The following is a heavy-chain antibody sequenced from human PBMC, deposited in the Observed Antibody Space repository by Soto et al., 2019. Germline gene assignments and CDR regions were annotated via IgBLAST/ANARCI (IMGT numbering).Heavy chain of an antibody. V-gene: IGHV3-21*01. CDR2: ISSSSSYI. Sequence: EVQLVESGGGLVKPGGSLRLSCAASGFTFSSYSMNWVRQAPGKGLEWVSSISSSSSYIYYADSVKGRFTISRDNAKNSLYLQMNGLRAEDTAVYYCASSYCGGDCYPPRSYWYFDLWGRGTLVTVSS. CDR3: ASSYCGGDCYPPRSYWYFDL. CDR1: GFTFSSYS. J-gene: IGHJ2*01. D-gene: IGHD2-21*02.